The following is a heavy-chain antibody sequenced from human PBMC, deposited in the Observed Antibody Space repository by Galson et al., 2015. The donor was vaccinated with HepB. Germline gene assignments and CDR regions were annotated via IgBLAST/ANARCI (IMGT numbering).Heavy chain of an antibody. CDR2: LSGSGMSI. V-gene: IGHV3-23*01. D-gene: IGHD2-8*02. CDR3: AKDEDFDSTGVLDH. Sequence: SLRLSCAASGFTFRGHAMSWVRQAPGKGLEWVSSLSGSGMSIFYAESVKGRFTISRDNFKNTLYLLMNSLRAEDTALYYCAKDEDFDSTGVLDHWGQGTLVVVSS. CDR1: GFTFRGHA. J-gene: IGHJ4*02.